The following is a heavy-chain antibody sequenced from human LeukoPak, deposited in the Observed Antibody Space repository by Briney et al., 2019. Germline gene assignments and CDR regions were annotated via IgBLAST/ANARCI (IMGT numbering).Heavy chain of an antibody. D-gene: IGHD6-6*01. J-gene: IGHJ3*02. Sequence: SETLSLTCTVSGGSISSYYGSWIRQPPGKGLEWIGYIYYSGSTNYNPSLQRQVNISVDTSKKQFSLKVTSVSAADTAVYYCAWGKAARPVDIWGQGTMVSVSS. CDR3: AWGKAARPVDI. CDR2: IYYSGST. CDR1: GGSISSYY. V-gene: IGHV4-59*01.